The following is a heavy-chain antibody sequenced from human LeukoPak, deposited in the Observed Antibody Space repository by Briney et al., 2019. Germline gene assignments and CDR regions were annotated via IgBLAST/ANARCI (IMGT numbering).Heavy chain of an antibody. CDR3: AKETGYCSSTSCPASLDY. Sequence: PGGSLRLSCAASGFTFSSYAMSWVRQAPGKGLEWVSAISGSGGSTYYAASVNGRFTISRDNSKNTLYLHMNSLRAEDTAVYYCAKETGYCSSTSCPASLDYWGQGALVTVSS. CDR1: GFTFSSYA. V-gene: IGHV3-23*01. J-gene: IGHJ4*02. CDR2: ISGSGGST. D-gene: IGHD2-2*01.